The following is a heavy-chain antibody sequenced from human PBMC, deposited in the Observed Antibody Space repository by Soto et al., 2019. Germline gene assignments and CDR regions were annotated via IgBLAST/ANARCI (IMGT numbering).Heavy chain of an antibody. V-gene: IGHV1-18*01. CDR3: ARDEGDHDFWRGANWFDP. CDR2: ISAYNGNT. D-gene: IGHD3-3*01. J-gene: IGHJ5*02. CDR1: GYTFTSYG. Sequence: GASVKVSCKASGYTFTSYGISWVRQAPGQGLEWMGWISAYNGNTNYAQKLQGRVTMTTDTSTSTAYMELRSLRSDDTAVYYCARDEGDHDFWRGANWFDPWGQGTLVTVSS.